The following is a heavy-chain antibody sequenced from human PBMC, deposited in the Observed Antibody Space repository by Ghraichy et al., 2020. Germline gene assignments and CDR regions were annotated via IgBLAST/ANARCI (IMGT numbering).Heavy chain of an antibody. D-gene: IGHD2-2*01. CDR3: ARHVRPRYCSSTSCYGFDY. CDR1: GGYITSSDYF. CDR2: IYYSGST. V-gene: IGHV4-39*01. J-gene: IGHJ4*02. Sequence: SETLYLTCTVSGGYITSSDYFWGWIRQPPCKGLEWIGSIYYSGSTYYKPSLKNRVTISVDTSKNQFSLKLSSVTAADTAVYYCARHVRPRYCSSTSCYGFDYWGQGTLVTVSS.